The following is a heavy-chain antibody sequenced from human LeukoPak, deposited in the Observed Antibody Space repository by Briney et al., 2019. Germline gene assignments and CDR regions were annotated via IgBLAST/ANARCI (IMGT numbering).Heavy chain of an antibody. CDR1: GFTFSSYG. CDR3: TRGGGGWELLSHHHYGMDV. Sequence: PGRSLRLSCAASGFTFSSYGMHWVRQAPGKGLEWVAVISYDGSNKYYADSVKGRFTISRDSSKNTLFLQMNSLRAEDAAVYYCTRGGGGWELLSHHHYGMDVWGQGTTVTFSS. CDR2: ISYDGSNK. J-gene: IGHJ6*02. V-gene: IGHV3-30*03. D-gene: IGHD1-26*01.